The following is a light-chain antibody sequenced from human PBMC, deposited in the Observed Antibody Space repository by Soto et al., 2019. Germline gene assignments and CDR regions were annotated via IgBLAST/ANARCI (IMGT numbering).Light chain of an antibody. Sequence: EIVMTQSPATLSVSPGERVTLSCRASESISTNLVWYQQKPGQAPRLLIYGASSRATGIPARLSGSGSGTDFTLTISSLQSEDFAIYYCQQYKSWPPAWTFGQGTKVEIK. CDR2: GAS. V-gene: IGKV3D-15*01. J-gene: IGKJ1*01. CDR1: ESISTN. CDR3: QQYKSWPPAWT.